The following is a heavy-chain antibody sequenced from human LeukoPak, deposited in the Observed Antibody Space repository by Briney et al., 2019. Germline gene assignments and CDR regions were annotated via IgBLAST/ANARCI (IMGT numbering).Heavy chain of an antibody. Sequence: PSETLSLTCTVSGGSISSSSYYWGWIRQPPGKGLEWIGSIYHSGSTYYNPSLKSRVTISVDTSKNQFSLKLSSVTAADTAVYYCARVLVAAPDAFDIWGQGTMVTVSS. CDR2: IYHSGST. V-gene: IGHV4-39*07. CDR1: GGSISSSSYY. CDR3: ARVLVAAPDAFDI. D-gene: IGHD5-12*01. J-gene: IGHJ3*02.